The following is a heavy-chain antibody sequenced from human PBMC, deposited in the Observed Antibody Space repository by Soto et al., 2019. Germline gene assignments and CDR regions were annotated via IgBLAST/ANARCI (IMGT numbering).Heavy chain of an antibody. CDR3: AKDKYISSGPFDY. CDR1: GFTFDDYA. V-gene: IGHV3-9*01. CDR2: ISWNSGSL. J-gene: IGHJ4*02. D-gene: IGHD6-13*01. Sequence: RRLSCAASGFTFDDYAMHWVRQTPGKGLEWVSGISWNSGSLDYADSVKGRFTISRDNAKNSLYLQMNSLRAEDTAMYYCAKDKYISSGPFDYWGQGTLVTVSS.